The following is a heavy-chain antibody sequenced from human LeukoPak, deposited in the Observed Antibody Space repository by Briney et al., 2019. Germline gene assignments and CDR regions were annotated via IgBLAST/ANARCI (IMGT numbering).Heavy chain of an antibody. V-gene: IGHV1-69*13. CDR1: GGTFSSYA. Sequence: ASVNVSCKASGGTFSSYAISWVRQAPGQGLEWMGGIIPIFGTANYAQKFQGRVTITADESTSTAYMELSSLRSEDTAVYYCARAPPLGSGQAFDYWGQGTLVTVSS. CDR3: ARAPPLGSGQAFDY. J-gene: IGHJ4*02. CDR2: IIPIFGTA. D-gene: IGHD2-15*01.